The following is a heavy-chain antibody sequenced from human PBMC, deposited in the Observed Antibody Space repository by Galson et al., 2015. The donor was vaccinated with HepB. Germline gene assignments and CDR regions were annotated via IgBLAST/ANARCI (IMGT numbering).Heavy chain of an antibody. Sequence: SLRLSCAASGFTLSSYWMSWVRQAPGKGLEWVANIKQDGSEKYFVDSVKGRFTISRDNAKNSLYLQMNSLRAEDTAVYYCARSLSGASSGHYAEYFQHWGQGTLVTVSS. CDR2: IKQDGSEK. J-gene: IGHJ1*01. D-gene: IGHD3-22*01. V-gene: IGHV3-7*03. CDR1: GFTLSSYW. CDR3: ARSLSGASSGHYAEYFQH.